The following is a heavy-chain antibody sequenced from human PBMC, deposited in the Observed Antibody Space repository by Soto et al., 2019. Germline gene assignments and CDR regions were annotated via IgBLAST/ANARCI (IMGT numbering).Heavy chain of an antibody. J-gene: IGHJ4*02. D-gene: IGHD5-18*01. CDR2: FSYSGNT. CDR1: GGSISSGGHY. CDR3: ARDRHNYGPLFDY. Sequence: SETLSLTCTVSGGSISSGGHYWSWIRQHPGKGLEWIGYFSYSGNTYYSPSLRSRVTISVDTSKNQFSLKLGSVTAADTAVYYCARDRHNYGPLFDYWGQGTLVTVSS. V-gene: IGHV4-31*03.